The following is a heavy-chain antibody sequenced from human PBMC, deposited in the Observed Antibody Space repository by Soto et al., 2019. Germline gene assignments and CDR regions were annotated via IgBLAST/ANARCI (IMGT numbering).Heavy chain of an antibody. V-gene: IGHV3-30*18. D-gene: IGHD3-3*01. J-gene: IGHJ6*02. CDR3: AKDGDFWGGSYGMDV. CDR1: GFTFSSYG. CDR2: ISYDGSNK. Sequence: PGGSLRLSCAASGFTFSSYGMHWVRQAPGKGLEWVAVISYDGSNKYYADSVKGRFTISRDNSKNTLYLQMNSLRAEDTAVYYCAKDGDFWGGSYGMDVWGQGTTVTVSS.